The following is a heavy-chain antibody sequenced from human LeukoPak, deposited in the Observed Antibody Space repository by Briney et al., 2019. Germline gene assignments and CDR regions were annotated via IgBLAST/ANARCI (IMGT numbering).Heavy chain of an antibody. D-gene: IGHD2-2*01. V-gene: IGHV3-30-3*01. CDR2: ISYDGSNK. Sequence: GRSQRLSCAASGFTFSSYAMHWVRQAPGKGLEWVAVISYDGSNKYYADSVKGRFTISRDNSKNTLYLQMNSLRAEDTAVYYCARDGVPAAKVGNWFDPWGQGTLVTVSS. J-gene: IGHJ5*02. CDR3: ARDGVPAAKVGNWFDP. CDR1: GFTFSSYA.